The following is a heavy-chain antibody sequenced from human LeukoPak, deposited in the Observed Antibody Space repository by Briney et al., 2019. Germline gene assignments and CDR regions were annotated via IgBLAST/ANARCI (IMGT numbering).Heavy chain of an antibody. CDR1: GFTVSSNY. J-gene: IGHJ4*02. CDR2: IYSGGST. V-gene: IGHV3-66*01. Sequence: GGSLRLSCAASGFTVSSNYMSWVRQAPGKGLEWVSVIYSGGSTYYADSVKGRFTISRDNSKNTLYLQMNSLRAEDTAVYYCAKDGGEAYYYDSSGQWGQGTLVTVSS. D-gene: IGHD3-22*01. CDR3: AKDGGEAYYYDSSGQ.